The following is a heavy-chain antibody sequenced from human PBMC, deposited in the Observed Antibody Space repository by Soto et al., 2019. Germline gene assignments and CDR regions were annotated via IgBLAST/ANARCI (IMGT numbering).Heavy chain of an antibody. D-gene: IGHD7-27*01. CDR2: IYHSGST. V-gene: IGHV4-38-2*01. CDR1: GYSISSGYY. J-gene: IGHJ4*02. Sequence: TSETLSLTCAVSGYSISSGYYWGWIRQPPGKGLEWIGSIYHSGSTYYNPSLKSRVTISVDTSKNQFSLKLSSVTAADTAVYYCARAGDRVYWGQGTLVTVSS. CDR3: ARAGDRVY.